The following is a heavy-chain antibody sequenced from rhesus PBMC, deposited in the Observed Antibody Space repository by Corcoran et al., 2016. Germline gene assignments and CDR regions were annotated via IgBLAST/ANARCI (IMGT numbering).Heavy chain of an antibody. CDR1: GYSISSGYN. CDR3: ARRGSYSGIDD. V-gene: IGHV4-99*01. Sequence: QVQLQESGPGLVKPSETLSLTCAVSGYSISSGYNWGWIRQPPGKGLEYIGYISGSSGSTYYNPALKSRFTISKDTSTNQFSLKLSSVTAADTAVYYCARRGSYSGIDDWGQGVLVTVSS. CDR2: ISGSSGST. J-gene: IGHJ4*01. D-gene: IGHD3-16*01.